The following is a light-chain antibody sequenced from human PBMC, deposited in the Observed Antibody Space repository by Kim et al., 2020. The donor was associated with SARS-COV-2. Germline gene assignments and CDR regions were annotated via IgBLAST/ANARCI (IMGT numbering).Light chain of an antibody. CDR2: QDA. CDR1: KLEDKF. J-gene: IGLJ2*01. Sequence: SYELTQPPPVSVSPGQTASITCSGEKLEDKFACWYQQKPGQSPVLVIYQDAKRPSGIPERFSGSNSGNTATLTISGAQAMDEADYYCQAWDSSTVVFGGGTQLTVL. V-gene: IGLV3-1*01. CDR3: QAWDSSTVV.